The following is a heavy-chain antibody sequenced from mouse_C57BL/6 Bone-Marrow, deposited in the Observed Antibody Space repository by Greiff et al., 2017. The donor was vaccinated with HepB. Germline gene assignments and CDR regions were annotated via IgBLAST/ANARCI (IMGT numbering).Heavy chain of an antibody. J-gene: IGHJ4*01. Sequence: VKLMESGPGLVQPSQSLSITCTVSGFSLTSYGVHWVRQSPGKGLEWLGVIWSGGSTDYNAAFISRLSISKDNSKSQVFFKMNSLQADDTAIYYCAGPYYYGSSYIYYYAMDYWGQGTSVTVSS. CDR3: AGPYYYGSSYIYYYAMDY. D-gene: IGHD1-1*01. CDR1: GFSLTSYG. CDR2: IWSGGST. V-gene: IGHV2-2*01.